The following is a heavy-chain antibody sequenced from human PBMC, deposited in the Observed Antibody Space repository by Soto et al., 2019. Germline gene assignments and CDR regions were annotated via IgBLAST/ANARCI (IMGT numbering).Heavy chain of an antibody. D-gene: IGHD2-15*01. CDR2: INAGDGNT. V-gene: IGHV1-3*01. CDR3: ARRPGGSLTQFDP. J-gene: IGHJ5*02. Sequence: ASVKVSCKASGYTFTSYAMHWVRQAPGQRLEWMGWINAGDGNTKYSQKFQGRVTITRDTSASTAYMELSSLRSEDTAVYYCARRPGGSLTQFDPWGQGTLVTVSS. CDR1: GYTFTSYA.